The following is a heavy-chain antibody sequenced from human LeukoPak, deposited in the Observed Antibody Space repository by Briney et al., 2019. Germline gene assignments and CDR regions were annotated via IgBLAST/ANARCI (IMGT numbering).Heavy chain of an antibody. CDR1: GYTFTSYG. V-gene: IGHV1-18*01. Sequence: ASVKVSCKASGYTFTSYGISWVRQAPGQGLEWMGWISAYNGNTNYAQKLQGRVTMTTDTSTSTACMELRSLRSDDTAVYYCAVQGTLLVVGRGLLVYWGQGTLVTVSS. J-gene: IGHJ4*02. CDR2: ISAYNGNT. CDR3: AVQGTLLVVGRGLLVY. D-gene: IGHD3-22*01.